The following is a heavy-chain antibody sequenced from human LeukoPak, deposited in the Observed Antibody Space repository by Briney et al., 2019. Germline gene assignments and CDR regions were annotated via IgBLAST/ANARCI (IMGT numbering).Heavy chain of an antibody. CDR1: GGSISRNNYH. V-gene: IGHV4-39*01. J-gene: IGHJ4*02. D-gene: IGHD6-19*01. CDR2: IYYSGST. Sequence: SETLSLTCTVSGGSISRNNYHWGWIRQPPGKGLEWIATIYYSGSTYYNPSLKSRVTVSVDTSKNQFSLKLSSVTAADTAVYYCARHLARQWLVRFDYWGQGTLVTVSS. CDR3: ARHLARQWLVRFDY.